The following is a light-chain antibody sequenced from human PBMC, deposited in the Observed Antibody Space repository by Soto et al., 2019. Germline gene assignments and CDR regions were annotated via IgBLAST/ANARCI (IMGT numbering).Light chain of an antibody. J-gene: IGKJ2*01. Sequence: EIVMTQSPATLSVSPGERATLSCRASQSVSSNLAWYQQKPGQAPRLLIYGASTRATGIPARFSGSGSGTEFTLTISSLQSEDFAVYYCQQYHNGPPYTFGQGTKLEIK. CDR1: QSVSSN. CDR2: GAS. V-gene: IGKV3-15*01. CDR3: QQYHNGPPYT.